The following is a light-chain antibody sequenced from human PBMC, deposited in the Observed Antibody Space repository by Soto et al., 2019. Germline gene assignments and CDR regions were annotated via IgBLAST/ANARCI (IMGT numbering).Light chain of an antibody. Sequence: LTQPASVSGSPGQSITISCTGTSSDVGGYNYVSWYQQHPGKAPKLMIYDVSNRPSGVSNRFSGSKSGNTASLTISGLQAEDEADYYCSSYTSSRDYVFGTGTKVTVL. CDR3: SSYTSSRDYV. CDR2: DVS. J-gene: IGLJ1*01. CDR1: SSDVGGYNY. V-gene: IGLV2-14*01.